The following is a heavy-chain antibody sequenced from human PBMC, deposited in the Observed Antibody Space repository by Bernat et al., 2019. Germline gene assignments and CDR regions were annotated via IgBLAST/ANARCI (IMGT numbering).Heavy chain of an antibody. CDR1: GFTFSSYA. J-gene: IGHJ4*02. CDR2: ISYDGSNK. CDR3: ARARYYYDSSGYYYYFDY. V-gene: IGHV3-30-3*01. D-gene: IGHD3-22*01. Sequence: QVQLVESGGGVVQPGRSPRLSCAASGFTFSSYAMHWVRQAPGKGLEWVAVISYDGSNKYYADSVKGRFTISRDNSKNTLYLQMNSLRAEDTAVYYCARARYYYDSSGYYYYFDYWGQGTLVTVSS.